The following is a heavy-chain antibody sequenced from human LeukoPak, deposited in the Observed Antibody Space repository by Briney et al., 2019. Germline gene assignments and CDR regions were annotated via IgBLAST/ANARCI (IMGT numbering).Heavy chain of an antibody. CDR1: GGSFSGYY. Sequence: KPSETLSLTCAVYGGSFSGYYWSWIRQPAGKGLEWIGRIYTSGSTNYNPSLKSRVTMSVDTSKNQFSLKLSSVTAADTAVYYCARGTVTIDYYYYYYMDVWGKGTTVTVSS. J-gene: IGHJ6*03. V-gene: IGHV4-59*10. D-gene: IGHD4-11*01. CDR3: ARGTVTIDYYYYYYMDV. CDR2: IYTSGST.